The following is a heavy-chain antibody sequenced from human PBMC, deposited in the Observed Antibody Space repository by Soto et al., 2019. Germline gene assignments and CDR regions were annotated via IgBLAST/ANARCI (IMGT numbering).Heavy chain of an antibody. V-gene: IGHV4-39*01. J-gene: IGHJ4*02. D-gene: IGHD3-22*01. CDR1: GGSISRNMYY. Sequence: SETLSLTSTVSGGSISRNMYYGGWIPQPPGKGLEWIGNIHYSGSTYYDSSLKSRVTISVDTSKNQFSLKLSSVTAADTAVYYCASQHYYDSSGYYVVYWGQGTLVTVS. CDR2: IHYSGST. CDR3: ASQHYYDSSGYYVVY.